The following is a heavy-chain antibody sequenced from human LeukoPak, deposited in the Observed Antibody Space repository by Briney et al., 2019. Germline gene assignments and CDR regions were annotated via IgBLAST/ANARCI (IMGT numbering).Heavy chain of an antibody. J-gene: IGHJ4*02. D-gene: IGHD2-15*01. Sequence: ASETLSLTCTVSGYSIGSGYFWGWIRQPPGKGLEWIGSMYHSGSIYHNPSLKSRVTISLDTSRNQLSLKLYSVTAADTAVYYCARDPYCSGGSCYPFDYWGQGTLVTVSS. CDR1: GYSIGSGYF. CDR2: MYHSGSI. V-gene: IGHV4-38-2*02. CDR3: ARDPYCSGGSCYPFDY.